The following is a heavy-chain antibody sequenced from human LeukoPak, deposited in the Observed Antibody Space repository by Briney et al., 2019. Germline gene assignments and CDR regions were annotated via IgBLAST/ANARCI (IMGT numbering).Heavy chain of an antibody. V-gene: IGHV1-3*03. CDR3: ARAGEYYYDSSGYYWFDY. J-gene: IGHJ4*02. CDR2: INAGNGNT. D-gene: IGHD3-22*01. Sequence: GASVKVSCKASGYTFTSYAMHWVRQAPGQRLEWMGWINAGNGNTKYSQEFQGRVTITRDMSTSTVYMELSSLRAEDTALYYCARAGEYYYDSSGYYWFDYWGQGTLVTVSS. CDR1: GYTFTSYA.